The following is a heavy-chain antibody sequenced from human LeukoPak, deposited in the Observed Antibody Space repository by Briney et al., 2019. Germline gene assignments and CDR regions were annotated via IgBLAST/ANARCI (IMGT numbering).Heavy chain of an antibody. D-gene: IGHD2-2*02. CDR2: VYWDDDK. J-gene: IGHJ5*02. CDR3: AHSSHTPFSYRWFDP. CDR1: GFSLSTSGVG. V-gene: IGHV2-5*02. Sequence: SGPTLVKPTQTLTLTCTFSGFSLSTSGVGVGWIRQPPGKALEWLALVYWDDDKRYSPSLKSRLTITKDTSKNQVVLTMTNMDPEDTATYYCAHSSHTPFSYRWFDPWGQGTLVTVSS.